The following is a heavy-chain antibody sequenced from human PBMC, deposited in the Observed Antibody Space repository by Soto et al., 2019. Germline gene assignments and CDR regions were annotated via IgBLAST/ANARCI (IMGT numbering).Heavy chain of an antibody. CDR1: GVSISNSSYY. Sequence: QLQLQESGPGLVKPSETLSLTCTVSGVSISNSSYYWGWIRRPPGKGLEWIGTIYYSGITYYNPYLKNRVTISVDTSKNQFSLKLSSVTAADTAVYYCARHGSNWGQGTLVTVSS. V-gene: IGHV4-39*01. CDR3: ARHGSN. J-gene: IGHJ4*02. CDR2: IYYSGIT.